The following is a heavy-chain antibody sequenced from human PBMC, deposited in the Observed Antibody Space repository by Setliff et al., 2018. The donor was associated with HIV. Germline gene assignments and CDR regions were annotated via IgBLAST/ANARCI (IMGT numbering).Heavy chain of an antibody. V-gene: IGHV4-34*01. J-gene: IGHJ5*02. CDR2: VNSTGST. Sequence: PSETLSLTCAVYGGSLSGYYWNWIRQSPGEGLEWVGAVNSTGSTIYNPSLKSRVTISVDTSKKQFSLKLRSVVAADTAVYYFVRDGSSSWGMEFDPWGQGTLVTVSS. D-gene: IGHD1-26*01. CDR3: VRDGSSSWGMEFDP. CDR1: GGSLSGYY.